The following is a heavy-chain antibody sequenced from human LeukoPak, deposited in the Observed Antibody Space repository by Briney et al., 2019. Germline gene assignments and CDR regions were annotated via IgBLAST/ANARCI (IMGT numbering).Heavy chain of an antibody. CDR2: TYYSGST. CDR3: AREGGPMTTVTTGDY. V-gene: IGHV4-39*07. Sequence: PSETLSLTCTVSGGSISSSGYCWGWVRQPPGKGLEWIGSTYYSGSTYYNPSLKSRVTISVDTSKNQFSLKLSSVTAADTAVYYCAREGGPMTTVTTGDYWGQGTLVTVSS. D-gene: IGHD4-17*01. CDR1: GGSISSSGYC. J-gene: IGHJ4*02.